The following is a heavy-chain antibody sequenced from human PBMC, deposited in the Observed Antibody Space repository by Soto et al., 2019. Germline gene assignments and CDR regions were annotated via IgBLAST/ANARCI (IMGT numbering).Heavy chain of an antibody. J-gene: IGHJ4*02. Sequence: SETLSLTCAVYGGSFSGYYWSWIRQPPGKGLEWIGEINHSGSTNYNPSLKSRVTISVDTSKNQFSLKLSSVTAADTAVYYCARGRSVVAATILLSYFDYWGQGTLVTVSS. CDR2: INHSGST. CDR1: GGSFSGYY. CDR3: ARGRSVVAATILLSYFDY. V-gene: IGHV4-34*01. D-gene: IGHD2-15*01.